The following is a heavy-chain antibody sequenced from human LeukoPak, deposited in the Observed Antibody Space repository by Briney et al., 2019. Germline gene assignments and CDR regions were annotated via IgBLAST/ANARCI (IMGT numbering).Heavy chain of an antibody. D-gene: IGHD6-13*01. CDR3: ARDGDGSSWYRDAFDI. CDR2: IYYSGST. Sequence: PSETLSLTCTVSGGSTSSYYWSWIRQPPGKGLEWIGYIYYSGSTNYNPSLKSRVTISVDTSKNQFSLKLSSVTAADTAVYYCARDGDGSSWYRDAFDIWGQGTMVTVSS. J-gene: IGHJ3*02. V-gene: IGHV4-59*01. CDR1: GGSTSSYY.